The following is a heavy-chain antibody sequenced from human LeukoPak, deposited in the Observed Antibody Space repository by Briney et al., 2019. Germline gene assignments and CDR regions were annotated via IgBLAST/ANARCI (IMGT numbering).Heavy chain of an antibody. CDR2: INPNSGDT. CDR1: GYTFTGYY. D-gene: IGHD2-8*02. V-gene: IGHV1-2*02. J-gene: IGHJ4*02. CDR3: ARVTFLVGNTHFEY. Sequence: ASVKVSCKASGYTFTGYYIHWVRQAPGQGLEWMGWINPNSGDTNYSQNFQGRVAMTRDTSINTAYMELSSLRSDDTAVYYCARVTFLVGNTHFEYWGRGTLVTVSS.